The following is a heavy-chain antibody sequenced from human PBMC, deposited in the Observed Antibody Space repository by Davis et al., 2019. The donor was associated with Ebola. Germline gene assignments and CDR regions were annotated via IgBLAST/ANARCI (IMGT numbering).Heavy chain of an antibody. V-gene: IGHV3-21*01. CDR3: APSDSWSGFYIEY. CDR1: GFIFSSYN. D-gene: IGHD3-3*01. Sequence: GESLKISCAASGFIFSSYNMNWVRQAPGKGLEWVSSLSGGSTYMYYADSVKGRFTISSDNAKNSLFLQMNSLRAEDTSVYYCAPSDSWSGFYIEYWGQGTLVTVSS. J-gene: IGHJ4*02. CDR2: LSGGSTYM.